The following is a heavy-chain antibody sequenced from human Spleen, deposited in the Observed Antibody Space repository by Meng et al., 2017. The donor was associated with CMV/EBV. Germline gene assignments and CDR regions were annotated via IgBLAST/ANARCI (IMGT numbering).Heavy chain of an antibody. CDR3: AKDLGSGSYRRSFDY. D-gene: IGHD3-10*01. Sequence: GGSLRLSCAASGFTFRDYFMTWIRQAPGKGLEWVAYIDSTGNTFYHADSVKGRFTISRDNAKNSLSLQMSSLRDEDTAVYYCAKDLGSGSYRRSFDYWGHGTVVTVSS. CDR2: IDSTGNTF. J-gene: IGHJ5*01. CDR1: GFTFRDYF. V-gene: IGHV3-11*01.